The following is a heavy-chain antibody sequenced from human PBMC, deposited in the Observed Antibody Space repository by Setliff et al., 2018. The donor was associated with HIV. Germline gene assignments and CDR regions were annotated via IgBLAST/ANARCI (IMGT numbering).Heavy chain of an antibody. CDR2: INVGKGDT. CDR3: ARGALLAVFDFDH. Sequence: ASVKVSCTAFGYTFTTYSLHWVRQALGQSLEWMGWINVGKGDTKYSQEFQGRISITTDTSASTGYMELSSLRSDDTAVYFCARGALLAVFDFDHWGHGTLVTVSS. J-gene: IGHJ4*01. V-gene: IGHV1-3*01. D-gene: IGHD3-10*01. CDR1: GYTFTTYS.